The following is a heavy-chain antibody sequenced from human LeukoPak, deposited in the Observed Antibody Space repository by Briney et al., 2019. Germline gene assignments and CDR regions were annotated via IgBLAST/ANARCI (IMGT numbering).Heavy chain of an antibody. CDR1: GFSLSTSGMC. CDR2: IDWDDDK. D-gene: IGHD5-18*01. Sequence: SGPALVKPTQTLTLTCTFSGFSLSTSGMCVSWIRQPPGKALEWIARIDWDDDKYYSTTLKTRLTISKDTSKNQVVLTMTNMDPVDTATYYCARMRRGYSYGHFDYWGQGTLVTVSS. V-gene: IGHV2-70*10. J-gene: IGHJ4*02. CDR3: ARMRRGYSYGHFDY.